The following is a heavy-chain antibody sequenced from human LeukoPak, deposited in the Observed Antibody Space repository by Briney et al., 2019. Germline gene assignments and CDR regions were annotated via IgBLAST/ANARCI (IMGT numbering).Heavy chain of an antibody. CDR1: GFTFSSYG. D-gene: IGHD5-18*01. Sequence: PGGSLRLSCAASGFTFSSYGMSWVRQAPGKGLEWVSAISGSGGSTYYADSVKGRFTISRDNAKNSLYLQMNSLRAEDTAVYYCARDRGVDSYGFLNWFDPWGQGTLVTVSS. CDR3: ARDRGVDSYGFLNWFDP. CDR2: ISGSGGST. J-gene: IGHJ5*02. V-gene: IGHV3-23*01.